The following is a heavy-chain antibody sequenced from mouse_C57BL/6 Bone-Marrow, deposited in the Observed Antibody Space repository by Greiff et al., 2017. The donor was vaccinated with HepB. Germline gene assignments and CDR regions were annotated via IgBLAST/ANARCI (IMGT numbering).Heavy chain of an antibody. V-gene: IGHV5-16*01. J-gene: IGHJ1*03. CDR1: GFTFSDYY. CDR2: INYDGSST. Sequence: EVNVVESEGGLVQPGSSMKLSCTASGFTFSDYYMAWVRQVPEKGLEWVANINYDGSSTYYLDSLKSRFIISRDNAKNILYLQMSSLKSEDTATYYCARDRVYYYGPPYWYFDVWGTGTTVTVSS. D-gene: IGHD1-1*01. CDR3: ARDRVYYYGPPYWYFDV.